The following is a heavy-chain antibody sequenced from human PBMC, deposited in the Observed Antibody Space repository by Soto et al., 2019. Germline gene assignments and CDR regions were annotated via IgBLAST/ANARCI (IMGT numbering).Heavy chain of an antibody. V-gene: IGHV3-21*01. CDR2: ISSSSSYI. J-gene: IGHJ6*02. CDR1: GSTFSSNS. D-gene: IGHD3-9*01. CDR3: ARDPRYYDILTGYSDYYGMDV. Sequence: GFLTLSCAASGSTFSSNSRNWVGQATGKGLEWVSSISSSSSYIYYADSVKGRFTISRDNAKNSLYLQMNSLRAEDTAVYYCARDPRYYDILTGYSDYYGMDVWGQGTTVTVSS.